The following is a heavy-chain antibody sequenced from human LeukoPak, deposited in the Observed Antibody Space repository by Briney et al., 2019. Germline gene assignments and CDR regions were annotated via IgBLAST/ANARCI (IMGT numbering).Heavy chain of an antibody. CDR3: ARGVGNYYYVMDV. Sequence: GTSLRLSCAASGFTFSSYGMHWVRQAPGKGLEWVAGIWYDGSNKYYADSVKGRFTISRDNSKNTLYLQMNSLRAEDTAVYYCARGVGNYYYVMDVWGQGTTVTVSS. CDR1: GFTFSSYG. D-gene: IGHD3-10*01. V-gene: IGHV3-33*01. J-gene: IGHJ6*02. CDR2: IWYDGSNK.